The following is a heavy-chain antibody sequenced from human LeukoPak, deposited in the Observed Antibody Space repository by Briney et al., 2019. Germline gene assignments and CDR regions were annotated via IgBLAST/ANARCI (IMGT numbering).Heavy chain of an antibody. J-gene: IGHJ4*02. D-gene: IGHD6-6*01. Sequence: ASVKVSCKASGGTFSSYAISWVRPAPGQGLEWMGRIIPILGIANYAQKFQGRVTITADKSTSTAYMELSSLRSEDTAVYYCARDARCLDYWGQGTLVTVSS. CDR3: ARDARCLDY. V-gene: IGHV1-69*04. CDR2: IIPILGIA. CDR1: GGTFSSYA.